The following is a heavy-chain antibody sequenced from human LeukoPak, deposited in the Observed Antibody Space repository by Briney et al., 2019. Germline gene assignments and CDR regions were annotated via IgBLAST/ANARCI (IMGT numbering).Heavy chain of an antibody. V-gene: IGHV1-8*03. CDR3: ARGGGEMATIHYYYYYMDV. Sequence: ASVKVSCKASGYTFTSYDINWVRQATGQGLEWMGWMNPNGGNTGYAQKFQGRVTITRNTSISTAYMELSSLRSEDTAVYYCARGGGEMATIHYYYYYMDVWGKGTTVTVSS. CDR1: GYTFTSYD. D-gene: IGHD5-24*01. CDR2: MNPNGGNT. J-gene: IGHJ6*03.